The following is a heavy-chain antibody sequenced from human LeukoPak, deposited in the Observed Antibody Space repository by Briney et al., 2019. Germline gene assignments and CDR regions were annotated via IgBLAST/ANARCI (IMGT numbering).Heavy chain of an antibody. CDR1: GGSISRYY. CDR3: ARRASSSSWFYGMDV. J-gene: IGHJ6*02. V-gene: IGHV4-59*08. CDR2: IHNCGST. Sequence: SETLSLTCTVSGGSISRYYWSWIRQPPGKGLEWIGWIGCIHNCGSTSYNPSLESRVTISVDTSKNQLSLQLTSVTAADTAVYYCARRASSSSWFYGMDVWGQGTTVTVSS. D-gene: IGHD6-13*01.